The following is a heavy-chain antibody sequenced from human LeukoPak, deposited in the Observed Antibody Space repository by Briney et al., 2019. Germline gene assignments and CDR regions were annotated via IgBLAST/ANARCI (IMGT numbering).Heavy chain of an antibody. CDR3: AKGRRSGWNVPYFDY. CDR2: ISGGGGDT. Sequence: GGSLRLSCAASGFTFINYAMSWVRQAPGKGLEWVSGISGGGGDTYYADSVKGRFTISRDNSNNTLYLQMHRLRAEDTAVCYCAKGRRSGWNVPYFDYWGQGTLVAVSS. D-gene: IGHD1-1*01. J-gene: IGHJ4*02. CDR1: GFTFINYA. V-gene: IGHV3-23*01.